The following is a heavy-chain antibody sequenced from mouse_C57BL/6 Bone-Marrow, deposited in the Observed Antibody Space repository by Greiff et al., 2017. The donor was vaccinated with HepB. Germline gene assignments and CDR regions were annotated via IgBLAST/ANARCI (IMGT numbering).Heavy chain of an antibody. J-gene: IGHJ2*01. V-gene: IGHV1-82*01. D-gene: IGHD1-1*01. CDR1: GYAFSSSW. Sequence: VKVVESGPELVKPGASVKISCKASGYAFSSSWMNWVKQRPGKGLEWIGRIYPGDGDTNYNGKFKGKATLTADKSSSTAYMQLSSLTSEDSAVYFCARSVITTVVASLDYWGQGTTLTVSS. CDR2: IYPGDGDT. CDR3: ARSVITTVVASLDY.